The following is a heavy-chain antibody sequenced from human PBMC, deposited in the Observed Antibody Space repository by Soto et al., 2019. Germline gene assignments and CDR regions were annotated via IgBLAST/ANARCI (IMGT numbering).Heavy chain of an antibody. J-gene: IGHJ6*02. Sequence: SETLSLTCAVYGGSFSGYYWSWIRRPPGKGLEWIGEINHSGITNYNPSLKGRVTISVDTSKNQFSLKLRSVTATDTAVYYCARATVTTVRYYYYGMDVWGQGTTVTVSS. CDR1: GGSFSGYY. V-gene: IGHV4-34*01. D-gene: IGHD4-17*01. CDR3: ARATVTTVRYYYYGMDV. CDR2: INHSGIT.